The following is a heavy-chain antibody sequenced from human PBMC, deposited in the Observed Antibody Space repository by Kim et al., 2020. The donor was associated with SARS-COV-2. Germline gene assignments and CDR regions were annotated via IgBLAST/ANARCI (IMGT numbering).Heavy chain of an antibody. J-gene: IGHJ4*02. Sequence: YADSVKGRFTIPRDNSNSILSLQMHSLRAEDTALYFCAKGGRTQLIDFWGQGTLVTVSS. D-gene: IGHD5-18*01. CDR3: AKGGRTQLIDF. V-gene: IGHV3-23*01.